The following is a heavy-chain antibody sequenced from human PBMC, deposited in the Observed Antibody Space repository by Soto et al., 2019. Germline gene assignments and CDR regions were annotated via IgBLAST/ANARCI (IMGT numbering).Heavy chain of an antibody. V-gene: IGHV4-39*01. D-gene: IGHD3-22*01. CDR2: IYYSGST. J-gene: IGHJ4*02. CDR3: ARYYYDSSAHFDY. CDR1: GGSISSSSYY. Sequence: QLQLQESGPGLVKPSETLSLTCTVSGGSISSSSYYWGWIRQPPGKGLVWIGSIYYSGSTYYNPSLKSRVTISVDTSKNQFSLKLSSVTAADTAVYYCARYYYDSSAHFDYWGQGTLVTVSS.